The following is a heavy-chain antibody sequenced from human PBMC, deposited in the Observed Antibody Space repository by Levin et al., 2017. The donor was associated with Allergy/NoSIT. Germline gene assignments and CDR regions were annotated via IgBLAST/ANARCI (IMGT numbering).Heavy chain of an antibody. J-gene: IGHJ6*02. Sequence: PSETLSLTCTVSGGSISSYYWSWIRQPPGKGLEWIGYIYYSGSTNYNPSLKSRVTISVDTSKNQFSLKLSSVTAADTAVYYCARESRSYYYGMDVWGQGTTVTVSS. V-gene: IGHV4-59*01. CDR2: IYYSGST. CDR3: ARESRSYYYGMDV. CDR1: GGSISSYY. D-gene: IGHD2-15*01.